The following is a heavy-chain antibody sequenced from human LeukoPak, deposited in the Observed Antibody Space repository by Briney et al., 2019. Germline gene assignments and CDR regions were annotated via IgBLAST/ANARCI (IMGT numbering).Heavy chain of an antibody. J-gene: IGHJ5*02. CDR2: ISYDGSNK. CDR1: GFTFSSYA. CDR3: PRAGYDILSGYYNGRWFDP. D-gene: IGHD3-9*01. Sequence: PGGSLRLSCAASGFTFSSYARDWVGQAPGKGVEGVAVISYDGSNKYYADSVKGRFTISRDNSKNTLYLQMNSLRAEDTAVYYWPRAGYDILSGYYNGRWFDPWGQGTLVTVSS. V-gene: IGHV3-30*04.